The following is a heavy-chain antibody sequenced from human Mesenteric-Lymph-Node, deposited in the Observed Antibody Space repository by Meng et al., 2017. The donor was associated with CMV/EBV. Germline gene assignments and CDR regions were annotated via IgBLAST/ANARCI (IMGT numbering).Heavy chain of an antibody. V-gene: IGHV4-39*01. J-gene: IGHJ5*02. D-gene: IGHD6-19*01. CDR2: IHYTGNT. CDR3: ARRPEYSSGFYRWDL. CDR1: DGSSSSGIYY. Sequence: SDGSSSSGIYYWGWIRQPPGRGLEWIASIHYTGNTYYNSSLKSRVTISVDTSNNQFSLKLSSVTATDTAVYYCARRPEYSSGFYRWDLWGQGTLVTVSS.